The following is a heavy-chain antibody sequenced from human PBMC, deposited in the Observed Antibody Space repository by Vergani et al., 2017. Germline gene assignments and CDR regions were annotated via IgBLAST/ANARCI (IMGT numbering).Heavy chain of an antibody. Sequence: VQLVESGGGLVQPGGSLRLSCAASGFSLSRFWMSWVRQAPGRGLEWVSMTWYEGNNNYYADSVKGRFTISKDISKNTLYLQMNSLRGDDTAVYYCARETRDTPSSLDYWGQGTRVTVSS. J-gene: IGHJ4*02. D-gene: IGHD5-24*01. CDR1: GFSLSRFW. CDR3: ARETRDTPSSLDY. V-gene: IGHV3-33*08. CDR2: TWYEGNNN.